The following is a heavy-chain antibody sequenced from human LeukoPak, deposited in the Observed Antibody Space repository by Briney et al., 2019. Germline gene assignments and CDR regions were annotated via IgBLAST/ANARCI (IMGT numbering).Heavy chain of an antibody. CDR2: ISSSGSTI. J-gene: IGHJ4*02. CDR1: GFTFSDYY. D-gene: IGHD6-19*01. Sequence: PGGSLRLSCAASGFTFSDYYMSWIRQAPGKGLEWVSYISSSGSTIYYADSVKGRFTISRDNAKNSLYLQMNSLRAEDTAVHYCARAHSSGWDYFDYWGQGTLVTVSS. CDR3: ARAHSSGWDYFDY. V-gene: IGHV3-11*01.